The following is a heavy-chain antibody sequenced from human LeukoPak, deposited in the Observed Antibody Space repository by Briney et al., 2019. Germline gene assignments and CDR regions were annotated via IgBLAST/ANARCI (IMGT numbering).Heavy chain of an antibody. CDR2: IIPIFGTA. CDR1: VCNFIIYS. Sequence: GSSVKVSCKACVCNFIIYSIRWVRPAPGQGLEWMGGIIPIFGTANYAQKFQGRVTITADESTSTAYMELSSLRSEDTAVYYCARDGQYSGIRAYWGQGTLVTVSS. V-gene: IGHV1-69*01. J-gene: IGHJ4*02. CDR3: ARDGQYSGIRAY. D-gene: IGHD1-26*01.